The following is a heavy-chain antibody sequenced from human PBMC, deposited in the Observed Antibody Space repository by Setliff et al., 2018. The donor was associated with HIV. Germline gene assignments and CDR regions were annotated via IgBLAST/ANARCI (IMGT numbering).Heavy chain of an antibody. J-gene: IGHJ3*01. D-gene: IGHD1-26*01. CDR1: GGTFSSYA. CDR3: ATEGAGGSYQRASALDV. CDR2: IIPIFDAT. Sequence: GASVKVSCKASGGTFSSYAINWVRQAPGQGLEWVGHIIPIFDATHYAQKLQGRVTITTDESTGTAYMELSNLRSEDTAVYYCATEGAGGSYQRASALDVWGQGTMVTVSS. V-gene: IGHV1-69*05.